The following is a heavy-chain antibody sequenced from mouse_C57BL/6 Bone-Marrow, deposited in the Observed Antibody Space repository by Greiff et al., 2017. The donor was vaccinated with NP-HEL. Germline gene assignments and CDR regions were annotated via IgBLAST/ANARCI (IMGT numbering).Heavy chain of an antibody. J-gene: IGHJ3*01. V-gene: IGHV1-64*01. CDR3: AIYYGYGGFAY. CDR1: GYTFTSYW. CDR2: IHPNSGST. D-gene: IGHD2-2*01. Sequence: QVHVKQPGAELVKPGASVKLSCKASGYTFTSYWMHWVKQRPGQGLEWIGMIHPNSGSTNYNEKFKSKATLTVDKSSSTAYMQLSSLTSEDSAVYYCAIYYGYGGFAYWGQGTLVTVSA.